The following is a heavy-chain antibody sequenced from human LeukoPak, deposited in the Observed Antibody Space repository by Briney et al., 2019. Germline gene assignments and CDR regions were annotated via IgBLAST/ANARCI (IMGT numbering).Heavy chain of an antibody. CDR3: ARGEARARFLGWLSTDY. V-gene: IGHV1-2*02. CDR1: GYTFTGYY. Sequence: GASLKVSCKASGYTFTGYYMHSVRHAPGQGLERMGWINPNSGGTNYAQKFQGSVTMTRDTSISTAYMELSRLRSDDTAVYYCARGEARARFLGWLSTDYWGQGTLVTVSS. CDR2: INPNSGGT. D-gene: IGHD3-3*01. J-gene: IGHJ4*02.